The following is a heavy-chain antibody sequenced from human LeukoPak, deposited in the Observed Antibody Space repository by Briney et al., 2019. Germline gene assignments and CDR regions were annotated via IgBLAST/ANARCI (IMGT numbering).Heavy chain of an antibody. V-gene: IGHV4-4*07. CDR3: ARSPSTIGWNWGYYFDY. CDR1: GASISDYY. J-gene: IGHJ4*02. Sequence: SDTLSLTCTVSGASISDYYWSWIRQSAGKGLEWIGRISTTGSTYYNPSFQSRVTMSADPSKTLFFLRLRSVTAADTAVYYCARSPSTIGWNWGYYFDYWGQGSLVTVSS. D-gene: IGHD3-3*01. CDR2: ISTTGST.